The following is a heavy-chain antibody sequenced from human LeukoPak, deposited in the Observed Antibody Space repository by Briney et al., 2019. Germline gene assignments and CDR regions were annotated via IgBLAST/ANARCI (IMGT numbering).Heavy chain of an antibody. J-gene: IGHJ4*02. CDR3: ARDYYGSGSYQDY. CDR2: IKQDGSEK. D-gene: IGHD3-10*01. CDR1: GFTFSSYW. V-gene: IGHV3-7*03. Sequence: AGGSLRLSCAASGFTFSSYWMSWVRQAAGKGLEWVANIKQDGSEKYYVDSVKGRFTISRDNAKNSLYLQMNSLRAEDTAVYYCARDYYGSGSYQDYWGQGTLVTVSS.